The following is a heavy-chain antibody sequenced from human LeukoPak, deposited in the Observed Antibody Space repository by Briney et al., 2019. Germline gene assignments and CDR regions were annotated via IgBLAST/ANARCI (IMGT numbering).Heavy chain of an antibody. D-gene: IGHD4/OR15-4a*01. CDR1: GFTFSTYW. Sequence: GGSLRLSCAASGFTFSTYWMGWVRQAPGKGLEWVANIKPDGSEKYYVDSVKGRFTISRDNAKNTLYLQMNSLRVEDTAVYYCARRAGAYSHPYDYWGQGTLVTVSS. CDR2: IKPDGSEK. CDR3: ARRAGAYSHPYDY. J-gene: IGHJ4*02. V-gene: IGHV3-7*03.